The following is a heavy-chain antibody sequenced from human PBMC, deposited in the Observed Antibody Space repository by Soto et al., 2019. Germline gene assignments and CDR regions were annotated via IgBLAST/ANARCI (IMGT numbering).Heavy chain of an antibody. CDR3: AKGSEFWRGYGKRLVWFAP. CDR2: ISGSGGST. D-gene: IGHD3-3*01. J-gene: IGHJ5*02. V-gene: IGHV3-23*01. CDR1: GFTFSSYA. Sequence: EVQLLQSGGGLVQPGGSLRLSCAASGFTFSSYAMSWVRQAPGKGLEWVSGISGSGGSTYYADSVKGRFTISRDNSKNTLYLKMNSLRAEDRALYYCAKGSEFWRGYGKRLVWFAPGGQGTLVTVSS.